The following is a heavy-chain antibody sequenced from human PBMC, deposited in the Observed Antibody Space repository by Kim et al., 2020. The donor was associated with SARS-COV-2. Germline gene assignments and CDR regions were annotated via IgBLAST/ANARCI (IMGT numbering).Heavy chain of an antibody. CDR1: GFTFSSYG. CDR2: ISYDGSNK. Sequence: GGSLRLSSAASGFTFSSYGMHWVRQAPGKGLEWVAVISYDGSNKYYADSVKGRFTISRDNSKNTLYLQMNSLRAEDTAVYYCAKDWYDSKGGHPVLNTYFDYWGQGTLVTVSS. V-gene: IGHV3-30*18. D-gene: IGHD3-22*01. CDR3: AKDWYDSKGGHPVLNTYFDY. J-gene: IGHJ4*02.